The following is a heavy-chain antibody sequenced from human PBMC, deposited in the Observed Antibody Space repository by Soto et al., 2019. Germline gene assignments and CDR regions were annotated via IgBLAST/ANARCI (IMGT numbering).Heavy chain of an antibody. V-gene: IGHV3-30-3*01. Sequence: AVGSLRLSCAASGFTFSSYAMHWVRQAPGKGLEWVAVISYDGSNKYYGDSMKGRFTISRDNAKNSLYLEMNSLRAEDTAVYYCARESEDLTSNFDYWGQGTLVTVSS. CDR1: GFTFSSYA. CDR2: ISYDGSNK. CDR3: ARESEDLTSNFDY. J-gene: IGHJ4*02.